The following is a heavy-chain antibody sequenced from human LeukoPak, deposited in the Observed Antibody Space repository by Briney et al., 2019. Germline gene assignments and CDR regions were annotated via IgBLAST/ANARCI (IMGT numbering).Heavy chain of an antibody. CDR1: GFTFSDCY. V-gene: IGHV3-11*01. Sequence: PGGSLRLSCAASGFTFSDCYMSWIRQAPGKGLEWVSYISSSGNIIYYADSVKGRFTISRDNAKNSLYLQMNSLRAEDTAVYYCARRRYNWNAIDYWGQGTLVTVSS. J-gene: IGHJ4*02. CDR2: ISSSGNII. D-gene: IGHD1-20*01. CDR3: ARRRYNWNAIDY.